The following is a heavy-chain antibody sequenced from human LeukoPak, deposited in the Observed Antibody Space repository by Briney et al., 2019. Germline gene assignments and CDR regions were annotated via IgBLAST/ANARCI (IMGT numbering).Heavy chain of an antibody. D-gene: IGHD3-16*02. J-gene: IGHJ4*02. CDR2: ISSSSSYI. CDR1: GFTFSSYS. Sequence: GGSLRLSCAASGFTFSSYSMNWVRQAPGKGLEWVSSISSSSSYIYYADSVKVRFTISRDNAKNSLYLQMNSLRAEDTAVYYCARDPLNYDYVWGSYHPDYWGQGTLVTVSS. CDR3: ARDPLNYDYVWGSYHPDY. V-gene: IGHV3-21*01.